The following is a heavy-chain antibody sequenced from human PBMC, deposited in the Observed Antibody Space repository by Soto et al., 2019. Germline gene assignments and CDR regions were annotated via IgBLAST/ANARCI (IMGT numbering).Heavy chain of an antibody. V-gene: IGHV4-34*01. D-gene: IGHD4-17*01. CDR1: GGSFSGYY. CDR3: ARGQDGDYGHYYYYMDV. CDR2: INHSGST. Sequence: SETLSLTCAVYGGSFSGYYWSWIRQPPGKGLEWIGEINHSGSTNYNPSLKSRVTISVDTSKNQFSLKLSSVTAADTAVYYCARGQDGDYGHYYYYMDVWGKGTTVTVSS. J-gene: IGHJ6*03.